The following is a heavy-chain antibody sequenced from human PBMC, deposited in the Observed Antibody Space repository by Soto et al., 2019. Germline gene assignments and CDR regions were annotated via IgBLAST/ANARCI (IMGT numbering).Heavy chain of an antibody. Sequence: QVQLVQSGAEVKKPGASVKVSCEASGFTLSNYYMHWVRQDPEQGLEWMGLISPTANYTRYAETFQGRFTITRDAPTTTVDMDLSSLTSEDKAVYYCARADSEQYFDYWGQGTLITVSS. CDR1: GFTLSNYY. CDR2: ISPTANYT. D-gene: IGHD6-13*01. CDR3: ARADSEQYFDY. V-gene: IGHV1-46*01. J-gene: IGHJ4*02.